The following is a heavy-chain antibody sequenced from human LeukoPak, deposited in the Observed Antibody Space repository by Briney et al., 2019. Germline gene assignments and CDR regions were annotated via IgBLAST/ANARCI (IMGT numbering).Heavy chain of an antibody. D-gene: IGHD5-18*01. CDR1: GYTFTGYY. Sequence: ASVKVSCKASGYTFTGYYMHWVRQAPGQGLECMGWINPNSGGTNYAQKFQGRVTMTRDTSISTAYMELSRLRSDDTAVYYCASQWIQLWSPFDYWGQGTLVTVSS. J-gene: IGHJ4*02. CDR2: INPNSGGT. CDR3: ASQWIQLWSPFDY. V-gene: IGHV1-2*02.